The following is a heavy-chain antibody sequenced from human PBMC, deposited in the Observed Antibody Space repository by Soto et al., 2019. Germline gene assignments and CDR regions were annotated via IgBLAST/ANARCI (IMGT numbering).Heavy chain of an antibody. CDR1: GGSISTDDRY. D-gene: IGHD4-17*01. V-gene: IGHV4-30-4*01. CDR2: IYHTGTT. J-gene: IGHJ3*02. CDR3: ARYYGGNSDAFDI. Sequence: TLSLTCSVSGGSISTDDRYWSWIRQPPGKALEWIGYIYHTGTTYYNPSLKSRVAISVDTSQNQFSLKLTSVTAADTAVYYCARYYGGNSDAFDIWGQGTMVTVSS.